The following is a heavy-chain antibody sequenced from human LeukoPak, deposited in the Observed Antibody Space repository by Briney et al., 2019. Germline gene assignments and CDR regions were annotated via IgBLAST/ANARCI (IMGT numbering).Heavy chain of an antibody. D-gene: IGHD6-19*01. CDR1: GYTFTSYA. J-gene: IGHJ6*02. V-gene: IGHV1-3*01. Sequence: ASVKVSCKASGYTFTSYAMHWVRQAPGQRLEWMGWINAGNGNTKYSQKLQGRVTMTRDTSTSTVYMELSSLRSEDTAVYYCAREDSNPEMNSSEDGMDVWGQGTTVTVSS. CDR3: AREDSNPEMNSSEDGMDV. CDR2: INAGNGNT.